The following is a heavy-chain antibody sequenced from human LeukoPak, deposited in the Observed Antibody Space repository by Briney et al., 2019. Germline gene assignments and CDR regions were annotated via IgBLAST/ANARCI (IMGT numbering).Heavy chain of an antibody. CDR1: GGTFSSYA. V-gene: IGHV1-69*06. J-gene: IGHJ6*03. CDR3: ARDKGSSSSGRIYYYYYYMDV. Sequence: SVPVSCKASGGTFSSYAISWVRQAPGQGLEWMGRIIPIFGTANYAQKFQGRVTITADKSTSTAYMELSSLRSEDTAVYYCARDKGSSSSGRIYYYYYYMDVWGKGTTVAVSS. D-gene: IGHD6-6*01. CDR2: IIPIFGTA.